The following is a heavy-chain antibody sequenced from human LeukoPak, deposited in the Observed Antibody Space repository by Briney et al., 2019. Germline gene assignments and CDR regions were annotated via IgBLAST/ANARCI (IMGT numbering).Heavy chain of an antibody. CDR2: IYDSGST. Sequence: PSQTLSLTCTVSGASIRSGDYYWSWIRQPPGKGLEWIGYIYDSGSTYYNPSLKSRITISVDTSENRFSLKLSSVTATDTAVYYCARDCSGGSCYGAFDIWGQGTMVAVSS. V-gene: IGHV4-30-4*01. D-gene: IGHD2-15*01. CDR3: ARDCSGGSCYGAFDI. J-gene: IGHJ3*02. CDR1: GASIRSGDYY.